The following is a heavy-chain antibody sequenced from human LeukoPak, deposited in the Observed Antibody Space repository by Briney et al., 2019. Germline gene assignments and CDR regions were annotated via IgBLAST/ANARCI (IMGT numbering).Heavy chain of an antibody. Sequence: PSGTLSLTCTISGGSISSYYWSWIRQSPGKGLEWIGYIYYSGTTNYSPSLKRRVTISLDTSKNQFSLKLRSLTAADTAIYYCARERGDTAAPHAFDIWGQGTLVTVSP. D-gene: IGHD5-18*01. V-gene: IGHV4-59*01. CDR2: IYYSGTT. CDR3: ARERGDTAAPHAFDI. J-gene: IGHJ3*02. CDR1: GGSISSYY.